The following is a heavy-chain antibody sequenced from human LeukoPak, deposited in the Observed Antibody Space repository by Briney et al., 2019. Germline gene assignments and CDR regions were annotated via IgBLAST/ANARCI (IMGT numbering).Heavy chain of an antibody. J-gene: IGHJ4*02. Sequence: PGGSLRLSCAASGFTFNNYDMTWVRQAPGKGLEWVSVISAGGDITYYADSVKGRFTISRDDSKNMLYLQMNSLRAEDTAVYYCVPQGAGDPFDYWGQGTLATVSS. CDR2: ISAGGDIT. D-gene: IGHD4-17*01. CDR1: GFTFNNYD. V-gene: IGHV3-23*01. CDR3: VPQGAGDPFDY.